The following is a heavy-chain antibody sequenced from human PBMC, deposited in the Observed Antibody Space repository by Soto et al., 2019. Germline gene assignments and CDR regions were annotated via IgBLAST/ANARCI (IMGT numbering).Heavy chain of an antibody. D-gene: IGHD6-19*01. V-gene: IGHV1-69*13. CDR3: ARAPYSSGWYPKFVDP. Sequence: SVKVSFKASVGTFSSYAISWVRQAPGRGLEWMGGIIPIFGTANYAQTFEGGVTITADEPTSTAYMELNSLRSEDTAEYYCARAPYSSGWYPKFVDPWGQGTLVTVSS. CDR2: IIPIFGTA. J-gene: IGHJ5*02. CDR1: VGTFSSYA.